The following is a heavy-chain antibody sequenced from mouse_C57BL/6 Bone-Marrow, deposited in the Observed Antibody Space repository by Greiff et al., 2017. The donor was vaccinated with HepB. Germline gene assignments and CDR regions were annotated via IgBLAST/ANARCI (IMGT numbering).Heavy chain of an antibody. V-gene: IGHV1-54*01. D-gene: IGHD1-1*01. Sequence: QVQLQQSGAELVRPGPSVKVSCKASGYAFTNYLLAWVKQRPGQGLEWIGVINPGSGGTNYNEKFKGKATLTADKSSSTDYMQLSSLTYEDSAVYFCARSVVGAMDYWGQGTSDTVSS. CDR3: ARSVVGAMDY. J-gene: IGHJ4*01. CDR1: GYAFTNYL. CDR2: INPGSGGT.